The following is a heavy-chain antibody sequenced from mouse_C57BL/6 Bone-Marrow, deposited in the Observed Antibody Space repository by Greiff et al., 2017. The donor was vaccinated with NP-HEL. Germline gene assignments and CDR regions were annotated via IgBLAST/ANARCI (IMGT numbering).Heavy chain of an antibody. J-gene: IGHJ4*01. V-gene: IGHV1-69*01. CDR1: GYTFTSYW. CDR2: IDPSDSYT. CDR3: ARPSLSYAMDY. D-gene: IGHD1-1*01. Sequence: VQLQQSGAELVMPGASVKLSCKASGYTFTSYWMHWVKQRPGQGLEWIGEIDPSDSYTNYNQKFKGKSTLTVDKSSSTAYMQLSSLTSEDSAVYYCARPSLSYAMDYWGQGTSVTVSS.